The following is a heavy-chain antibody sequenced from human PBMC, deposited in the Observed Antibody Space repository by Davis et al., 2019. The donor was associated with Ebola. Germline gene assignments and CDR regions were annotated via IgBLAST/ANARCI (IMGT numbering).Heavy chain of an antibody. CDR2: IYYSGST. CDR3: ARPRSGWYLGFDY. CDR1: GGSFSGYY. Sequence: MPSETLSLTCAVYGGSFSGYYWSWIRQPPGKGLEWIGSIYYSGSTYYNPSLKSRVTISVDTSKNQFSLKLSSVTAADTAVYYCARPRSGWYLGFDYWGQGTLVTVSS. J-gene: IGHJ4*02. D-gene: IGHD6-19*01. V-gene: IGHV4-34*01.